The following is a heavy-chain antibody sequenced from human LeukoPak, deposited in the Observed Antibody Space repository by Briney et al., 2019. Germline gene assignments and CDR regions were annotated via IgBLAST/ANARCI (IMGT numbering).Heavy chain of an antibody. V-gene: IGHV4-39*07. CDR2: IYYSGNS. Sequence: SETLSLTCTVSGGSISSRIYFWGWIRQPPGKGLEWIGSIYYSGNSYYNPSLKSRVTISVDTSKNQFSLKVSAVTAADTAVYYCARVALGLLNFDYWGQGTLVTVSS. J-gene: IGHJ4*02. D-gene: IGHD2-15*01. CDR3: ARVALGLLNFDY. CDR1: GGSISSRIYF.